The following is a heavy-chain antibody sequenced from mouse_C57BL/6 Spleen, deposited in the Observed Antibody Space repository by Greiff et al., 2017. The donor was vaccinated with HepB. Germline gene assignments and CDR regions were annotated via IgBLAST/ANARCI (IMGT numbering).Heavy chain of an antibody. D-gene: IGHD1-1*01. CDR3: ARKDYYGSEAMDY. CDR1: GFTFSDYG. J-gene: IGHJ4*01. Sequence: EVQLQQSGGGLVKPGGSLKLSCAASGFTFSDYGMHWVRQAPEKGLEWVAYISSGSSTIYYADTVKGRFTISRDNAKNTLFLQMTSLRSEDTAMYYCARKDYYGSEAMDYWGQGTSVTVSS. CDR2: ISSGSSTI. V-gene: IGHV5-17*01.